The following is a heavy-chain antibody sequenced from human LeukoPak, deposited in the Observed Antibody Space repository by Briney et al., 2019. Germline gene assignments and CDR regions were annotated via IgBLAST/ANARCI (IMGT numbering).Heavy chain of an antibody. D-gene: IGHD6-13*01. J-gene: IGHJ6*03. CDR3: ARDPLIAAAGSYYIDV. CDR1: GGPISSYY. Sequence: SETLSLICTVSGGPISSYYWSWIRQPAGKGLEWIGRIYTSGSTNYNPSHKSRVTMSVDTSKNQFSLKMSSVTAADTAVYYCARDPLIAAAGSYYIDVWGKGTMVTVSS. CDR2: IYTSGST. V-gene: IGHV4-4*07.